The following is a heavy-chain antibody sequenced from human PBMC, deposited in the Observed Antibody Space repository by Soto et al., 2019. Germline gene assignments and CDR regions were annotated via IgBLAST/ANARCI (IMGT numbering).Heavy chain of an antibody. V-gene: IGHV3-7*01. CDR3: ARESNAHFDY. J-gene: IGHJ4*02. D-gene: IGHD7-27*01. CDR2: IAHDGSEK. Sequence: EVRLVESGGGLVQPGGSLRLSCAVSGFTFSSYWMSWVRQAPGRGLEWVATIAHDGSEKFYVDSVKGRFTISRDNTKNSLYLQMNSLRAEDTAVYYCARESNAHFDYWGQGTMVTVSS. CDR1: GFTFSSYW.